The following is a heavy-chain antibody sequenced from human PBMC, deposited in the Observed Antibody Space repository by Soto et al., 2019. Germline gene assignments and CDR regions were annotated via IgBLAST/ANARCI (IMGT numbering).Heavy chain of an antibody. CDR3: ARDASSTGTGWFDP. D-gene: IGHD2-2*01. Sequence: AVPVKVSCKASGYRFTSYAMHWVRHAPRQRLEWMGWINAGNGNTKYSQKFQGSVTITRDTSASTAYMELSSLRSEDTAVYYCARDASSTGTGWFDPWGQGTLGTVSS. J-gene: IGHJ5*02. V-gene: IGHV1-3*01. CDR2: INAGNGNT. CDR1: GYRFTSYA.